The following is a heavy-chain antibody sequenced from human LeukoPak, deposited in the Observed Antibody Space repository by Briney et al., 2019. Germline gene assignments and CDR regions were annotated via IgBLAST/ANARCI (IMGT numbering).Heavy chain of an antibody. CDR2: INHSGST. J-gene: IGHJ4*02. D-gene: IGHD6-19*01. CDR3: ARSIGYSSGWLGY. V-gene: IGHV4-34*01. Sequence: SETLSLTCAVYGGSFSGYYWSWIRQPPGKGLEWIGEINHSGSTNYNPSLKSRVTISLDTSKNQFSLKLSSVTAADTAVYYCARSIGYSSGWLGYWGQGTLVTVSS. CDR1: GGSFSGYY.